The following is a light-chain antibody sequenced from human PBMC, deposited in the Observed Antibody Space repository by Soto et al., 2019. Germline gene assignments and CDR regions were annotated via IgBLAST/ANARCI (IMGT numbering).Light chain of an antibody. Sequence: EVVLTQSPGTVSLSPGERATLSCRASQSVTSNYLAWYQQNPGQAPRLLIYAASSRATGIPDRFSGSGSGTDFSLTISRLEPEDVAVYYCQQFYSTPYTFGQGTKLEIK. V-gene: IGKV3-20*01. J-gene: IGKJ2*01. CDR1: QSVTSNY. CDR3: QQFYSTPYT. CDR2: AAS.